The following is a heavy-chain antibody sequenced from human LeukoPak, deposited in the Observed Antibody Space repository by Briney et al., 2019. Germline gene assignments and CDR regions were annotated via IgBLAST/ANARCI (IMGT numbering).Heavy chain of an antibody. CDR3: TSPGIETDY. CDR2: IRSKANSYAT. CDR1: GFTFSGSA. V-gene: IGHV3-73*01. Sequence: PGGSLRLSCAASGFTFSGSAMHWVRQASGKGREWVGRIRSKANSYATAYAASVKGRFTISRDDSKNTAYLQMNSLKTEDTAVYYCTSPGIETDYWGQGTLVTVSS. D-gene: IGHD5-24*01. J-gene: IGHJ4*02.